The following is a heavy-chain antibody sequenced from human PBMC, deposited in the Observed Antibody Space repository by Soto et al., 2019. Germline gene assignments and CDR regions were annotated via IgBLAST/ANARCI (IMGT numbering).Heavy chain of an antibody. D-gene: IGHD2-15*01. Sequence: QVQLVQSGAEVKKPGASVKVSCKASGYTFTSYGISWVRQAPGQGLEWMGWSSAYNGNTNYAQKLQGRVTMTTDTSTSTAHMELRSLRSDDTAVYYCASVLGGDIVVVVAVDYWGQGTLVTVSS. V-gene: IGHV1-18*01. J-gene: IGHJ4*02. CDR3: ASVLGGDIVVVVAVDY. CDR2: SSAYNGNT. CDR1: GYTFTSYG.